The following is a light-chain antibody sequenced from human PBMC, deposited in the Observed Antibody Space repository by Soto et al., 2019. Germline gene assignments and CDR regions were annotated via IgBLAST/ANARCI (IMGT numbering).Light chain of an antibody. CDR3: AAWDDSLKGWV. J-gene: IGLJ3*02. Sequence: QSVLPQPPSASGTPGQRVTISCSGSSSNIGSETVNWYQQVPGTAPKLLIYANNQRPSGVPDRFSVSKSGTSASLAIGGLQSEDEADYYCAAWDDSLKGWVFGGGTKVTVL. CDR2: ANN. CDR1: SSNIGSET. V-gene: IGLV1-44*01.